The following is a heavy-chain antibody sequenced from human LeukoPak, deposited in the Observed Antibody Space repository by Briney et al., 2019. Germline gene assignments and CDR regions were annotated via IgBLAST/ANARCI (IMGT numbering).Heavy chain of an antibody. CDR1: GFIFRSYA. CDR2: ISYDGSNK. CDR3: ARSYGYFDY. J-gene: IGHJ4*02. D-gene: IGHD3-10*01. Sequence: GRSLRLSCAASGFIFRSYAVHWVRQAPGKGLEWVAVISYDGSNKYYADSVKGRFTISRDNSKNTVDLQMNSLRPEDTAVYYCARSYGYFDYWGQGTLVTVSS. V-gene: IGHV3-30-3*01.